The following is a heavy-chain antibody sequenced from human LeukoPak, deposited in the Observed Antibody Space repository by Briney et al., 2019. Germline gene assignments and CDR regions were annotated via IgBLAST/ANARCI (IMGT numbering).Heavy chain of an antibody. Sequence: SETLSLTCTVSGGSMSNYYWGWVRQPPGEGLEWIGSISYGGATYYNPSLKSRVTISVDTSKNQFSLKLSSVTAADTAVYYCARLTGGADDYWGQGTLVTVSS. D-gene: IGHD1-26*01. J-gene: IGHJ4*02. CDR3: ARLTGGADDY. CDR1: GGSMSNYY. V-gene: IGHV4-39*07. CDR2: ISYGGAT.